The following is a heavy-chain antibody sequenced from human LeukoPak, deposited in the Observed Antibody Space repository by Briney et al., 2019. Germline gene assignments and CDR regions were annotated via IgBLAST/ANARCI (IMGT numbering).Heavy chain of an antibody. CDR2: ISYDGSNK. Sequence: GGSLRLSCAASGFTFSSYAMHWVRQAPGKGLEWVAVISYDGSNKYYADSVKGRFTISRDNSKNMLYLQMNSLRAEDTAVYYCARAPGVTYFDYWGQGTLVTVSS. J-gene: IGHJ4*02. CDR1: GFTFSSYA. D-gene: IGHD2-21*02. V-gene: IGHV3-30*04. CDR3: ARAPGVTYFDY.